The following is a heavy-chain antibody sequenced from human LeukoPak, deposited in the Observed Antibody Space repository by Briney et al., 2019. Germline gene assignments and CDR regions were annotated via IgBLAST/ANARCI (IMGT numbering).Heavy chain of an antibody. CDR2: MSYDGGTK. V-gene: IGHV3-30*04. CDR1: GFTFSSYP. J-gene: IGHJ4*02. CDR3: ARGRPHGNDY. Sequence: GGSLRLSCTASGFTFSSYPMHWVRQAPDKGLEWVAAMSYDGGTKNYADSVKGRFTISRDNAKNTLYLQMNSLRVEDTAVYYCARGRPHGNDYWGQGTLVTVSS. D-gene: IGHD4-23*01.